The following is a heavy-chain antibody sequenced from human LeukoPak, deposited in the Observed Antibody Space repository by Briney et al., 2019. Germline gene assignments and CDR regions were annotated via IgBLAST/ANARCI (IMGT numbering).Heavy chain of an antibody. V-gene: IGHV4-39*01. Sequence: SETLSLTCPVSGGSISSSSYNWVWIRQPPGKGLEWIGTIYYSGSTYYNPSLKSRVTISVDTSKNQFSLRLSSVTAADTAVYYCARHVGTGTTGPLYYYYAMDVWGQGTTVTVSS. CDR2: IYYSGST. D-gene: IGHD1-7*01. J-gene: IGHJ6*02. CDR1: GGSISSSSYN. CDR3: ARHVGTGTTGPLYYYYAMDV.